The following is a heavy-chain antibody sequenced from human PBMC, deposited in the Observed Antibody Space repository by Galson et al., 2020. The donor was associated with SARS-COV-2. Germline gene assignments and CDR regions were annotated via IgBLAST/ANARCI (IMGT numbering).Heavy chain of an antibody. J-gene: IGHJ4*02. CDR1: GGSISSSSYY. Sequence: SQTLSLTCTVPGGSISSSSYYWGWIRQPPGNGLEWIGSIYYSGSTYYNPSLKSRVTISVDTSKNQFSLKRSSVTAADTAVYYCARHCGSGSYYYDYWGQGTLVTVSS. CDR3: ARHCGSGSYYYDY. D-gene: IGHD3-10*01. V-gene: IGHV4-39*01. CDR2: IYYSGST.